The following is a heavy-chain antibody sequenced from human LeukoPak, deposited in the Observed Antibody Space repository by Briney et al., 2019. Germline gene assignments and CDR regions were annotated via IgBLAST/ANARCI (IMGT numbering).Heavy chain of an antibody. J-gene: IGHJ4*02. Sequence: ASVKVSCTASGYTFTGYYMHWVRQAPGQGLEWMGWINPNSGGTNYAQKFQGRVTMTRDTSISTAYMELSRLRSDDTAVYYCVNGGLRYFDWLDYWGQGTLVTVSS. CDR1: GYTFTGYY. CDR2: INPNSGGT. CDR3: VNGGLRYFDWLDY. D-gene: IGHD3-9*01. V-gene: IGHV1-2*02.